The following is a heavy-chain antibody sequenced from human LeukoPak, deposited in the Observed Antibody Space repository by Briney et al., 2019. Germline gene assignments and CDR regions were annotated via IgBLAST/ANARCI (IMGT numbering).Heavy chain of an antibody. V-gene: IGHV3-21*01. D-gene: IGHD3-22*01. CDR2: ISSSSSYI. CDR3: AREAYYYDSSGYLNFDY. J-gene: IGHJ4*02. Sequence: GGSLRLSCAASGFTFSSYSMNWVRQAPGKGLEWVSSISSSSSYIYYADSVKGRFTISRDNAKNSLYLQMNSLRAEDTAVYYCAREAYYYDSSGYLNFDYWGQGTLVTVSS. CDR1: GFTFSSYS.